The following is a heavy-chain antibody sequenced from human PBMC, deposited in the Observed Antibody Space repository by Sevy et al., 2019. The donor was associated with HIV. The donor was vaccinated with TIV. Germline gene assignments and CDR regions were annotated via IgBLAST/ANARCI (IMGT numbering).Heavy chain of an antibody. Sequence: GGSLRLSCAASGFTFSDYYMSWIRQAPGKGLEWVSYTSGSGSTRYYADSVKGRFTISRDNAENSLYLQMNSLRAEDTAVYYCARDGEYSSSSDYYYYGMDVWGQGTTVTVSS. D-gene: IGHD6-6*01. CDR1: GFTFSDYY. V-gene: IGHV3-11*01. CDR3: ARDGEYSSSSDYYYYGMDV. CDR2: TSGSGSTR. J-gene: IGHJ6*02.